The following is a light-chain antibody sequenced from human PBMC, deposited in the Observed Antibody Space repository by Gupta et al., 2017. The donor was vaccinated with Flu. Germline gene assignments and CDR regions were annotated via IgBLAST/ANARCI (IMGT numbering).Light chain of an antibody. CDR2: DVS. Sequence: QSALTQPASVSGSPGQSITISCTGISSDVGGSNYVSWYQTHPGKAPKLMIYDVSNRPSGVSSRFSGSKSGNTASLTISGLEAEDETDYYCSSYTSSNTFYVFGTGTKVTVL. CDR3: SSYTSSNTFYV. J-gene: IGLJ1*01. CDR1: SSDVGGSNY. V-gene: IGLV2-14*03.